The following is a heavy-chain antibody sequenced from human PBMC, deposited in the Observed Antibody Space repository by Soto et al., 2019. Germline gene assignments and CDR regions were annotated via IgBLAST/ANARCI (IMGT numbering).Heavy chain of an antibody. CDR3: GREELLDSFDI. J-gene: IGHJ3*02. V-gene: IGHV4-30-4*01. CDR2: MYYSGSA. Sequence: KASETLSLTCTVSGGSISSGDYYWRWIRQPPGKGLEWIGYMYYSGSAYYRPSLKSRVTISVDTSKNQFSLKLSSVTAAATAVYYCGREELLDSFDIWGQGTMVADSS. CDR1: GGSISSGDYY. D-gene: IGHD1-7*01.